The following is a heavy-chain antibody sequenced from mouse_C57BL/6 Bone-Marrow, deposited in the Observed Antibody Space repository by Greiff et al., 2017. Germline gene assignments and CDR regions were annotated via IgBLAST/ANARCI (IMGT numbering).Heavy chain of an antibody. D-gene: IGHD2-1*01. J-gene: IGHJ2*01. V-gene: IGHV3-8*01. CDR1: GYSITSDY. CDR3: ARGKDGNDFDY. Sequence: VQLQQSGPGLAKPSQTLSLTCSVSGYSITSDYWNWIRQFPGNKLEYMGYIGNSGSTYYHPTLKSRISITRDTSKNKYSLQLNSVTTVDTATYYWARGKDGNDFDYWGQGTTLTVSS. CDR2: IGNSGST.